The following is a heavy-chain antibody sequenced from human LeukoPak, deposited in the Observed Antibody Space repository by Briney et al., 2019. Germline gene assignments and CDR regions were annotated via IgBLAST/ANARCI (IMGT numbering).Heavy chain of an antibody. CDR1: GFTFSSYA. J-gene: IGHJ4*02. V-gene: IGHV3-30*04. Sequence: GRSLRLSCAASGFTFSSYAMHWVRQAPGKGLEWVAVISYDGSNKYYADSVKGRFTISRDNSKNTLYLQMNSLRAEDTAVYYCARAHRYISSWYDYWRQGTLVTVSS. CDR3: ARAHRYISSWYDY. D-gene: IGHD6-13*01. CDR2: ISYDGSNK.